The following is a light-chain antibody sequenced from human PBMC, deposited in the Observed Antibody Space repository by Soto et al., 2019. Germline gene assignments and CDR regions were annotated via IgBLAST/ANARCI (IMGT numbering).Light chain of an antibody. V-gene: IGLV2-11*01. CDR1: SSDVGGYNY. CDR2: DVS. CDR3: CSYAGRVVV. Sequence: QSALTQPRLVSGSPGQSVTISCTGTSSDVGGYNYVSWYQQHPGEAPKLMIYDVSKRPSGVPDRFSGSKSGNTASLTISGLQAEDEADYYCCSYAGRVVVFGGGTKVTVL. J-gene: IGLJ2*01.